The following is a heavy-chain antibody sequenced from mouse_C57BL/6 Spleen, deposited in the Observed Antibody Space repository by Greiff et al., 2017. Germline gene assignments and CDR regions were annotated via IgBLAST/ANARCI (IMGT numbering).Heavy chain of an antibody. Sequence: EVQLQQSGPGLVKPSQSLSLTCSVTGYSITSGYYWNWIRQFPGNKLEWMGYISYDGSNNYNPSLKNRISITRDTSKNQFFLKLNSVTTEDTATYYCARGLAMDYWGQGTSVTVSS. CDR3: ARGLAMDY. CDR1: GYSITSGYY. V-gene: IGHV3-6*01. CDR2: ISYDGSN. J-gene: IGHJ4*01.